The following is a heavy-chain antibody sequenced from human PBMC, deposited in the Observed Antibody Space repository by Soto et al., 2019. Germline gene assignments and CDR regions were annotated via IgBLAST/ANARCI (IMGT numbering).Heavy chain of an antibody. Sequence: SVKASCKASGYTFTCYAMPWLRQPPGQSLEWMGWINAGNGNTKYSQKFQGRVTITRDTSASTAYMKLRSLRSKGTAVYYCARSRGRIFIFGGDLGKLFELWGQGTLVTVS. CDR3: ARSRGRIFIFGGDLGKLFEL. CDR2: INAGNGNT. J-gene: IGHJ5*02. V-gene: IGHV1-3*01. D-gene: IGHD3-3*01. CDR1: GYTFTCYA.